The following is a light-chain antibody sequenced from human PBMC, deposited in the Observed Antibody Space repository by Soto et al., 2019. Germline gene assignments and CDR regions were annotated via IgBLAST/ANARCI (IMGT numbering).Light chain of an antibody. J-gene: IGKJ1*01. Sequence: DIQMTQSPSSLSASVGDRVTITCRASQGISTYLNWSQQKPGKAPKLLIYAASSLQSGVPSRFSGSGSETDFTLTIGSLQPEDFATYSCQQSYSTTWTFGQGTKVEIK. CDR2: AAS. CDR1: QGISTY. CDR3: QQSYSTTWT. V-gene: IGKV1-39*01.